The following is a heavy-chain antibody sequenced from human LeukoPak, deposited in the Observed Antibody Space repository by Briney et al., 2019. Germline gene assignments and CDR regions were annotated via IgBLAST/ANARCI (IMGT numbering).Heavy chain of an antibody. CDR1: GGTFSSYA. CDR2: IIPIFGTA. Sequence: GASVKVSCKASGGTFSSYAISWVRQAPGQGLEWMGGIIPIFGTANYAQKFQGRVTITADESTSTAYMELSSLRSEDTAVYYCARDPLGISSGWYYDYWGQGTLVTVSS. D-gene: IGHD6-19*01. CDR3: ARDPLGISSGWYYDY. V-gene: IGHV1-69*13. J-gene: IGHJ4*02.